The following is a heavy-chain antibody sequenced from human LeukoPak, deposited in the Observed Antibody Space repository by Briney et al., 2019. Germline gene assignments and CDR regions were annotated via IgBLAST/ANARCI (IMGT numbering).Heavy chain of an antibody. CDR1: GGSISSSSYY. CDR3: ASLTWETGGAFDI. CDR2: LYYSGST. Sequence: SETLSLTCTVSGGSISSSSYYWGWIRQPPGKGLEWIGSLYYSGSTYYNPSLKSRVTISVDTSKNQFSLKLSSVTAADTAVYYCASLTWETGGAFDIWGQGTMVTVSS. D-gene: IGHD7-27*01. J-gene: IGHJ3*02. V-gene: IGHV4-39*07.